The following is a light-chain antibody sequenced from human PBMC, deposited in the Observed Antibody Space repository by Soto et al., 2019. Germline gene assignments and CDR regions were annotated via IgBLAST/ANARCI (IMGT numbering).Light chain of an antibody. CDR3: GSYASGSSEV. CDR1: SSDVGGYNY. Sequence: QSALTQSASVSGSPGQSITISCTGTSSDVGGYNYVSWYQQHPGKAPKLMIYDVSNRPSGVSDRFSGSKSGNTASLTISGLQAEDEADYYCGSYASGSSEVFGTGTKLTVL. CDR2: DVS. J-gene: IGLJ1*01. V-gene: IGLV2-14*01.